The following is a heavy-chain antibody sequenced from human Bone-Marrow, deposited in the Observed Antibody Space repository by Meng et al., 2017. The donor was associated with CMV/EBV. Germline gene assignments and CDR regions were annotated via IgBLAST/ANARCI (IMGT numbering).Heavy chain of an antibody. Sequence: SISSSSYYWGWIRQPPGKGLEWIGSIYYSGSTYYNPSLKSRVTISVDTSKNQFSLKLSSVTAADTAVYYCARWHGDYTYYYYGMDVWGQGTTVTVSS. CDR2: IYYSGST. CDR3: ARWHGDYTYYYYGMDV. J-gene: IGHJ6*02. CDR1: SISSSSYY. V-gene: IGHV4-39*07. D-gene: IGHD4-17*01.